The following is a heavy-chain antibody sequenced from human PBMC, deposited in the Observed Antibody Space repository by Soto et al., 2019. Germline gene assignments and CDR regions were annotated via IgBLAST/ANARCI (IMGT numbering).Heavy chain of an antibody. CDR1: GGSFSGYY. CDR2: INHSGST. V-gene: IGHV4-34*01. CDR3: ARGDQNWFDP. J-gene: IGHJ5*02. Sequence: PSETLSLTCAVYGGSFSGYYWSWTRQPPGKGLEWIGEINHSGSTNYNPSLKSRVTISVDTSKNQFSLKLSSVTAADTAVYYCARGDQNWFDPWGQGTLVTVSS.